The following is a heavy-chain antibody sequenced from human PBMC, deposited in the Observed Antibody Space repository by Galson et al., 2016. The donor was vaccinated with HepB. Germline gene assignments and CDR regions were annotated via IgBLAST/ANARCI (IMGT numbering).Heavy chain of an antibody. Sequence: TLSLTCTLSGLPINSDDYYWSWIRQHPGKGLEWIGFIYHSGSTYYHPSLKSRGTISEDTSKNQFSLRLTSVTAADAAVNYWARGADGRSSQFDYWGQGTLVTVSS. CDR2: IYHSGST. CDR3: ARGADGRSSQFDY. D-gene: IGHD5-24*01. CDR1: GLPINSDDYY. J-gene: IGHJ4*02. V-gene: IGHV4-31*03.